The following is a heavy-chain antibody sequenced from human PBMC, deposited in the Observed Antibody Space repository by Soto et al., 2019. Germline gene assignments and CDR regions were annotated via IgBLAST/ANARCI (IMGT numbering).Heavy chain of an antibody. CDR3: AREEYDFWSGYWPLDYYYYYGMDV. Sequence: PGGSLRLSCAASGFTFSSYSMNWVRQAPGKGLEWVSYISSSSSTIYYADSVKGRFTISRDNAKNSLYPQMNSLRDEDTAVYYCAREEYDFWSGYWPLDYYYYYGMDVWGQGTTVTVSS. CDR1: GFTFSSYS. V-gene: IGHV3-48*02. D-gene: IGHD3-3*01. CDR2: ISSSSSTI. J-gene: IGHJ6*02.